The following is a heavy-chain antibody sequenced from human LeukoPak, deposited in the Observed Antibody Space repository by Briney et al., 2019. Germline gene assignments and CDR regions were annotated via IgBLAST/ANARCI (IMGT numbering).Heavy chain of an antibody. V-gene: IGHV3-23*01. CDR2: VSGSVGST. Sequence: GGSLTLSCAPSGYTSSSYAMSWVRQAPGGGRECVLGVSGSVGSTYYTDSVKGRFTISRDNSKYTLYLQMNSPRAEDTAVYYCAQGSEYYYDSSCYFHCGQATLVTVSS. CDR1: GYTSSSYA. CDR3: AQGSEYYYDSSCYFH. J-gene: IGHJ1*01. D-gene: IGHD3-22*01.